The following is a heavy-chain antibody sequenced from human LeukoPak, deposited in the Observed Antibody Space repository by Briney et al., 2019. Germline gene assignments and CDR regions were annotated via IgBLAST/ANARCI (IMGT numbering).Heavy chain of an antibody. CDR3: ARDTGSYPHVAFDI. Sequence: SETLSLTCTVSGGSSSSYYWSWIRQPAGKGLEWIGRIYTSGSTNYNPSLQSRVTLSVDTSKNQFSLELRSVTAADTAVYYCARDTGSYPHVAFDIWGQGTLVTVSS. CDR1: GGSSSSYY. CDR2: IYTSGST. J-gene: IGHJ3*02. D-gene: IGHD1-26*01. V-gene: IGHV4-4*07.